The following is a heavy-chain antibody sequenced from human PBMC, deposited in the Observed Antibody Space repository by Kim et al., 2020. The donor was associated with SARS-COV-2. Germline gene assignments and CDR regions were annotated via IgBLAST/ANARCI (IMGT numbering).Heavy chain of an antibody. CDR1: GFTFSSYW. V-gene: IGHV3-74*01. CDR3: VRGCYYDASEYGYCGMD. CDR2: IQNDGDDT. D-gene: IGHD3-22*01. Sequence: GGSLRLSCAASGFTFSSYWLHWVRQAPGKGLVWVSRIQNDGDDTNYVDSVKGRFTISRDNGKNSLYLQMDSLRAEDAAVYYCVRGCYYDASEYGYCGMD. J-gene: IGHJ6*01.